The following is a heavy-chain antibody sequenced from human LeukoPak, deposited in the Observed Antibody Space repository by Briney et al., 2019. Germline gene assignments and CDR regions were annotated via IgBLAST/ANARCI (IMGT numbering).Heavy chain of an antibody. Sequence: GGSLRLSCVASGFTFSNYNMNWGRQAPGKGLEWVSSISSGSSYIYYAASVKGRFTISRDNAKNSLYLQMHSLSAEDTAVYYCARYSGSYRDYWGQGTLVTVSS. D-gene: IGHD3-10*01. CDR2: ISSGSSYI. J-gene: IGHJ4*02. V-gene: IGHV3-21*01. CDR1: GFTFSNYN. CDR3: ARYSGSYRDY.